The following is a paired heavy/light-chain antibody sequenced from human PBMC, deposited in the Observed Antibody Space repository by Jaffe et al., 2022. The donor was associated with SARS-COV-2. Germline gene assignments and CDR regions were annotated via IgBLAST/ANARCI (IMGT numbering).Light chain of an antibody. Sequence: DIVMTQSPLSLPVTPGEPASISCRSSQSLLHSNGYNYLDWYLQKPGQSPQLLIYLGSNRASGVPDRFSGSGSGTDFTLKISRVEAEDVGVYYCMQALQTPLTFGPGTKVDIK. J-gene: IGKJ3*01. V-gene: IGKV2-28*01. CDR2: LGS. CDR1: QSLLHSNGYNY. CDR3: MQALQTPLT.
Heavy chain of an antibody. D-gene: IGHD5-18*01. CDR1: GFTFSDYY. J-gene: IGHJ6*03. CDR2: ISSSGSTI. CDR3: ARDWSWLDTAMAKRDRDMDV. V-gene: IGHV3-11*01. Sequence: QVQLVESGGGLVKPGGSLRLSCAASGFTFSDYYMSWIRQAPGKGLEWVSYISSSGSTIYYADSVKGRFTISRDNAKNSLYLQMNSLRAEDTAVYYCARDWSWLDTAMAKRDRDMDVWGKGTTVTVSS.